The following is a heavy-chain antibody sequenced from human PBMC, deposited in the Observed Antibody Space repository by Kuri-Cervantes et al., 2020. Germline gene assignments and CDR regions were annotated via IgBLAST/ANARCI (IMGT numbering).Heavy chain of an antibody. V-gene: IGHV3-74*03. CDR3: ARTTTTVTTLPHDY. D-gene: IGHD4-17*01. CDR1: GFTFSSYW. Sequence: GGSLRLSCATSGFTFSSYWMHWVRQVPGKGLVWVSRIISDGRSATYADSVRGRFTISRDNAKNTLYLQMNSLTAEDTAVYYCARTTTTVTTLPHDYWGQGTLVTVSS. J-gene: IGHJ4*02. CDR2: IISDGRSA.